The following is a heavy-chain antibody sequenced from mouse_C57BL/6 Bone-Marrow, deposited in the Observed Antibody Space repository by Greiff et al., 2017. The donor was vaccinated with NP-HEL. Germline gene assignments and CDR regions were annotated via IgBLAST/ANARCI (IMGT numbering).Heavy chain of an antibody. Sequence: VQLQQPGAELVMPGASVKLSCKASGYTFTSYWMHWVKQRPGQGLEWIGEIDPSDSYTYYNQKVKGKSTLTVDKSYSTAYMQLSSLTSEDSAVYYCAIEGITTGFDYWGQGTTLTVSS. V-gene: IGHV1-69*01. CDR3: AIEGITTGFDY. J-gene: IGHJ2*01. CDR1: GYTFTSYW. CDR2: IDPSDSYT. D-gene: IGHD1-1*01.